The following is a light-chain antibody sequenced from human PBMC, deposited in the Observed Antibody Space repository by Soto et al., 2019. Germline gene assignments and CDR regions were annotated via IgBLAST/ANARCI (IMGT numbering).Light chain of an antibody. Sequence: EFVLTQSRGTLSLSPGVRATLSLRASQTVRNNYLAWYQQKPGQAPRLLIYDASSRATGIPDRFSGGGSGTDFTLTISRXEPEDFAVYYCQQFSSYPLTFGGGSKVDIK. CDR1: QTVRNNY. CDR2: DAS. V-gene: IGKV3-20*01. CDR3: QQFSSYPLT. J-gene: IGKJ4*01.